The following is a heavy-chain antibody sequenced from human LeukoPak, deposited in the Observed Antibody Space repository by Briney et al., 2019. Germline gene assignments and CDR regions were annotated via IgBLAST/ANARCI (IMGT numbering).Heavy chain of an antibody. V-gene: IGHV4-34*01. CDR2: INHSGST. J-gene: IGHJ6*02. CDR3: ARSMYYYDSGGYWINRYYYGMDV. CDR1: GGSFSGYY. Sequence: SETLSLTCAVYGGSFSGYYWSWIRQPPGKGLEWIGEINHSGSTNYNPSLKSRVTISVDTSKNQFSLKLSSVTAADTAVYYCARSMYYYDSGGYWINRYYYGMDVWGQGTTVTVSS. D-gene: IGHD3-22*01.